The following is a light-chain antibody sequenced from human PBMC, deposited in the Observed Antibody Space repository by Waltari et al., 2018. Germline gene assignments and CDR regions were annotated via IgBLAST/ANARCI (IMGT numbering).Light chain of an antibody. J-gene: IGLJ2*01. CDR2: CVS. Sequence: QSALIQPASVSGSPGQSTTISCTGTSSDIGTYHYVTWYQQSPGNAPKLMVQCVSNRPSGVSDRFSVSKSGNTAYWAISGLQAEDEAVYYCCSYARSRTLLFGGGTELTVL. CDR3: CSYARSRTLL. CDR1: SSDIGTYHY. V-gene: IGLV2-23*01.